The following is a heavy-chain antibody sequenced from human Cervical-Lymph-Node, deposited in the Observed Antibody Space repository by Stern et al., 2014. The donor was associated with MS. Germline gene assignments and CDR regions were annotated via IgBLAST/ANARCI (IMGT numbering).Heavy chain of an antibody. CDR3: AKDRGMIVVVTYSLDS. V-gene: IGHV3-30*18. Sequence: VQLVESGGIVVQPGRSLRLSCVASGFSFSSYGMHCVRQAPGKGLEWGAVISYDGSNAYYADSVKGRFTISRDNSKNTLYLQLNSLRAEDTAVYFCAKDRGMIVVVTYSLDSWGQGTLVTVSS. CDR1: GFSFSSYG. CDR2: ISYDGSNA. J-gene: IGHJ4*02. D-gene: IGHD3-22*01.